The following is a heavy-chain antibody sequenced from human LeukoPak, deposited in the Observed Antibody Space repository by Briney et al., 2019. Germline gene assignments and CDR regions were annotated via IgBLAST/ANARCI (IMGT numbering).Heavy chain of an antibody. V-gene: IGHV1-24*01. CDR1: GYTLTELS. D-gene: IGHD3-3*01. CDR3: ATVPRLATFGVVYFDY. Sequence: ASVKVSCKVSGYTLTELSMHWVRQAPGKGLEWMGGFDPEDGETIYAQKFQGRVTMTEDTSTDTAYMELSSLRSEDTAVYYCATVPRLATFGVVYFDYWGQGTLVTVSS. J-gene: IGHJ4*02. CDR2: FDPEDGET.